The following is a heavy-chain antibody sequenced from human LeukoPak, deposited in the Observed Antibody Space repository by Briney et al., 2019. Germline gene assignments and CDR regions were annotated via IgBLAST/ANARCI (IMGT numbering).Heavy chain of an antibody. CDR3: ARYYGSGAFDI. CDR1: GFTFSDYW. V-gene: IGHV3-7*01. J-gene: IGHJ3*02. CDR2: INKDGSAR. D-gene: IGHD3-10*01. Sequence: GGSLRLSCAASGFTFSDYWVDWVRQAPGKGLEWVANINKDGSARNYLESVKGRFTISRDNAKNSLYLQMNSLRAEDTAVYYCARYYGSGAFDIWGQGTMVTVSS.